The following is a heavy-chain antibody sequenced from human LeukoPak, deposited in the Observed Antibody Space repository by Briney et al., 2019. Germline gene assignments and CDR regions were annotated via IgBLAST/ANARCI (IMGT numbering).Heavy chain of an antibody. J-gene: IGHJ4*02. CDR2: ISIDDDT. V-gene: IGHV3-53*01. CDR3: AKQLGYCSDGSCHFPY. CDR1: GFVVTANY. D-gene: IGHD2-15*01. Sequence: GGSLRLSCAGSGFVVTANYLAWARQAPGRGLEWVSTISIDDDTYYGDSVKGRSAISRDESTNTLTLHLDSVRVEDMGVYYCAKQLGYCSDGSCHFPYWGQGTLVTVSS.